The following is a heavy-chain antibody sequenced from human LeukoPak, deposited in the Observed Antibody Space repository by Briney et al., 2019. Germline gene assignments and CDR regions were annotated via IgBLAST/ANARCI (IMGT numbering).Heavy chain of an antibody. Sequence: SVKVSCKASGGTFSRYTISWVRQAPGRGLEWVGRIIPIHGIANYAQKFQGRVTITADKSTSTAYMELSSLRSEDTAVYYCAREVVADPFDYWGQGTLVTVSS. CDR1: GGTFSRYT. CDR3: AREVVADPFDY. CDR2: IIPIHGIA. V-gene: IGHV1-69*04. J-gene: IGHJ4*02. D-gene: IGHD2-15*01.